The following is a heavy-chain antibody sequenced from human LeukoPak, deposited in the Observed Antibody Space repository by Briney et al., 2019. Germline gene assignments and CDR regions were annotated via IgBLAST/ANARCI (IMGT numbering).Heavy chain of an antibody. CDR1: GGSFSSSNW. V-gene: IGHV4-4*02. D-gene: IGHD1-26*01. CDR2: IYHSGST. CDR3: AKDGGVGATTSSDWFDP. Sequence: SETLSLTCAVYGGSFSSSNWWSWVRQPPGKGLEWIGEIYHSGSTNYNPSLKSRVTISVDKSKNQFSLKLSSVTAADTAVYYCAKDGGVGATTSSDWFDPWGQGTLVTVSS. J-gene: IGHJ5*02.